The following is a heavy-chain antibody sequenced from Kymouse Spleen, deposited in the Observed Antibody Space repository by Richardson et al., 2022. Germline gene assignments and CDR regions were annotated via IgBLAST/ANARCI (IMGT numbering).Heavy chain of an antibody. CDR1: GGSFSGYY. Sequence: QVQLQQWGAGLLKPSETLSLTCAVYGGSFSGYYWSWIRQPPGKGLEWIGEINHSGSTNYNPSLKSRVTISVDTSKNQFSLKLSSVTAADTAVYYCARGEAAAASYFQHWGQGTLVTVSS. D-gene: IGHD6-13*01. V-gene: IGHV4-34*01. CDR2: INHSGST. J-gene: IGHJ1*01. CDR3: ARGEAAAASYFQH.